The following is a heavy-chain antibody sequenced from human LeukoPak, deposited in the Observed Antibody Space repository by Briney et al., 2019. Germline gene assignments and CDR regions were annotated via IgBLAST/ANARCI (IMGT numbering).Heavy chain of an antibody. Sequence: KESGPTLVKPTQTLTLTCSFSGFSVTSNGVGVAWIRQPPGKALEWLALIYWNDDRRYSPSLKTRLTISKDASKNQVVLTVTNMDPVDTATYYCARSPSDPLSGPYFDYWGQGTLVTVSS. D-gene: IGHD6-25*01. CDR2: IYWNDDR. CDR1: GFSVTSNGVG. CDR3: ARSPSDPLSGPYFDY. V-gene: IGHV2-5*01. J-gene: IGHJ4*02.